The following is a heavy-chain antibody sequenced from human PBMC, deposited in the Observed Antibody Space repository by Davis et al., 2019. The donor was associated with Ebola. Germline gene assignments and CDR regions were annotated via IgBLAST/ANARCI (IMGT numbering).Heavy chain of an antibody. CDR3: AKDGRKVPAAPTGYYYYYYGMDV. J-gene: IGHJ6*02. CDR1: GFTFDDYA. V-gene: IGHV3-23*01. D-gene: IGHD2-2*01. CDR2: ISGSGGST. Sequence: GGSLRLSCAASGFTFDDYAMHWVRQAPGKGLEWVSAISGSGGSTYYADSVKGRFTISRDNSKNTLYLQMNSLRAEDTAVYYCAKDGRKVPAAPTGYYYYYYGMDVWGQGTTVTVSS.